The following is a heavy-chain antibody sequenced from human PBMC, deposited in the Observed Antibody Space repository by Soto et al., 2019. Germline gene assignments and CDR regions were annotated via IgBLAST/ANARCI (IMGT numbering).Heavy chain of an antibody. CDR2: IYWDDDK. V-gene: IGHV2-5*02. Sequence: QITLKESGPTLVKPTQTLTLTCTFSGFSLSTRGVGVGWIRQPPGKALEWLALIYWDDDKRYSPSLKSRLTITKDTCKNQLVLTMTNMDTVDSATYYFAQSGSGWPPPGMDLWGQAPTLTVSS. D-gene: IGHD6-19*01. CDR1: GFSLSTRGVG. J-gene: IGHJ6*02. CDR3: AQSGSGWPPPGMDL.